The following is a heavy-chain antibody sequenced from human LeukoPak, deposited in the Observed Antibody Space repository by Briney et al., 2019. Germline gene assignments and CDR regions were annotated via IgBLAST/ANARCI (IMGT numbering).Heavy chain of an antibody. CDR3: ASSMRNYYYYMDV. Sequence: PSETLSLTCTVSGGSISSYYWSWIRQPPGKGLEWIGYIYYSGSTNYNPSLKSRVTISVDTSKNQFSLKLSSVTAADTAVYYCASSMRNYYYYMDVWGKGTTVTVSS. J-gene: IGHJ6*03. CDR1: GGSISSYY. V-gene: IGHV4-59*01. CDR2: IYYSGST.